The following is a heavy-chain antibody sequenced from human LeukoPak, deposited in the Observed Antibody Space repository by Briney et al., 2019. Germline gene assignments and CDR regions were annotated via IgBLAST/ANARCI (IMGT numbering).Heavy chain of an antibody. Sequence: ASVKVSCKASGYTFTSYGISWVRQAPGQGLEWMGWISAYNGNTNYAQKLQGRVTMTTDTSTSTAYMELRSLRSDDTAVYYCARIYCSSTSCYTGYFDYWGRGTLVTVSS. D-gene: IGHD2-2*02. J-gene: IGHJ4*02. V-gene: IGHV1-18*01. CDR3: ARIYCSSTSCYTGYFDY. CDR2: ISAYNGNT. CDR1: GYTFTSYG.